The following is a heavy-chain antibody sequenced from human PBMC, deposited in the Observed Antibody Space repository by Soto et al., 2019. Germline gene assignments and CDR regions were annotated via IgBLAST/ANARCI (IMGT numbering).Heavy chain of an antibody. CDR3: AAGDYDFWSGYAYHYYGMDV. CDR1: GFTFTSSA. V-gene: IGHV1-58*01. Sequence: QMQLVQSGPEVKKPGTSVKVSCKASGFTFTSSAVQWVRQARGQRLEWIGWIVVGSGNTNYAQKFQERVTLTRDMSTSTAYMGLSSLRSEDTAVYYCAAGDYDFWSGYAYHYYGMDVWGQGTTVTFSS. CDR2: IVVGSGNT. J-gene: IGHJ6*02. D-gene: IGHD3-3*01.